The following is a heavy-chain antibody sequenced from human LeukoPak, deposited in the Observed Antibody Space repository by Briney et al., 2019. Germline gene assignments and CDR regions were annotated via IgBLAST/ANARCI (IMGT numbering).Heavy chain of an antibody. CDR2: FVPEDDET. D-gene: IGHD7-27*01. V-gene: IGHV1-24*01. J-gene: IGHJ4*02. CDR3: ATIAPGDLFDS. Sequence: GASVKVSCKVSGSTLTEFSIHWGRQAPGKGLEWVGGFVPEDDETIYAQSFQGRVTMTEDTSTDTAYMELSSLRSEDTAMYYCATIAPGDLFDSWGQGTLVTVSS. CDR1: GSTLTEFS.